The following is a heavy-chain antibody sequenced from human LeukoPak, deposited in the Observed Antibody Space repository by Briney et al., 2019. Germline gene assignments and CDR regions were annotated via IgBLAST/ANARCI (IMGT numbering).Heavy chain of an antibody. CDR1: GYTFTGYY. Sequence: ASVKVSCMASGYTFTGYYMHWVRQAPGQGHERMGWINPNSGGTNYAQKFQGRVTMTRDTSISTAYMELSRLRSDDTAVYYCAREVKPRIAAAHYYYHYMDVWGKGTTVTVSS. D-gene: IGHD6-13*01. J-gene: IGHJ6*03. V-gene: IGHV1-2*02. CDR2: INPNSGGT. CDR3: AREVKPRIAAAHYYYHYMDV.